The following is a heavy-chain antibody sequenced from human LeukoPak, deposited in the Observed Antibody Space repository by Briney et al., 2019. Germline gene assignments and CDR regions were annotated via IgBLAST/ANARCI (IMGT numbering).Heavy chain of an antibody. J-gene: IGHJ6*02. Sequence: GGSLRLSCAASGFTFSSYAMSWVRQAPGKGLEWVSAISGSGGSTYYADSVKGRFTISRDNSKNTLYLQMNSLRAEDTAVYYCASITGYSSGWPYYYYGMDVWGQGTTVTVSS. CDR2: ISGSGGST. D-gene: IGHD6-19*01. V-gene: IGHV3-23*01. CDR1: GFTFSSYA. CDR3: ASITGYSSGWPYYYYGMDV.